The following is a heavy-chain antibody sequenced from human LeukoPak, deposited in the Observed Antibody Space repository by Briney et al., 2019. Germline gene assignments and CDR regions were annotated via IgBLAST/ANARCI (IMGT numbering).Heavy chain of an antibody. CDR3: TTALDRYSSSWYDYFDY. V-gene: IGHV3-49*04. Sequence: GGSLRLCCSGSGFTFDDHAMSWVRQAPGKGLEWGGFIRRKTYRGTTEYAASVKGRFTISRDDSTSITYLQMNSLKTEDTAVYYCTTALDRYSSSWYDYFDYWGQGTLVTVSS. CDR2: IRRKTYRGTT. J-gene: IGHJ4*02. CDR1: GFTFDDHA. D-gene: IGHD6-13*01.